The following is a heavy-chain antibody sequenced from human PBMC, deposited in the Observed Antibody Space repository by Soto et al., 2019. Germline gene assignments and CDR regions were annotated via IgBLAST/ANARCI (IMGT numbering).Heavy chain of an antibody. V-gene: IGHV1-18*01. J-gene: IGHJ6*02. D-gene: IGHD5-18*01. CDR2: ISAYNGNT. CDR3: ARDRGGFSYGYKVNYFVMDV. CDR1: GYTFTSYG. Sequence: ASVKVSCKASGYTFTSYGISWVRQAPGQGLEWMGWISAYNGNTNYAQKLQGRVTMTTDTSTSTAYMELSSLRSEDTAVYYCARDRGGFSYGYKVNYFVMDVWGQGTTVTVSS.